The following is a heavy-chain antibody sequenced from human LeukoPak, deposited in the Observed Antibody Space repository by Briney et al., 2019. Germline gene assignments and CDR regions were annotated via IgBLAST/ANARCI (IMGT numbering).Heavy chain of an antibody. Sequence: GGSLRLSCAASGFTFSSYAMSGVGRAPGKGLEGVSAISGSGGSTYYADSVKGRFTISRDNSKNTLYLQMNSLRAEDTAVYYCAKALRYCSSTSCYNPTNYYYYGMDVWGQGTTVTVSS. J-gene: IGHJ6*02. D-gene: IGHD2-2*02. V-gene: IGHV3-23*01. CDR2: ISGSGGST. CDR1: GFTFSSYA. CDR3: AKALRYCSSTSCYNPTNYYYYGMDV.